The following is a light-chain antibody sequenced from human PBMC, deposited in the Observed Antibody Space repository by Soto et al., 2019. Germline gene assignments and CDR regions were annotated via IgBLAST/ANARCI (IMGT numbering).Light chain of an antibody. Sequence: EIVLTQSPATLSLSPGKRATLSCRASQSVSSYLAWYQQKPGQAPRLLIYNASNRATGIPARFSGSGSGTDFTLTISSLEPEDFAVYYCQQRSNWPGTFGQGTKVDIK. J-gene: IGKJ1*01. CDR3: QQRSNWPGT. CDR2: NAS. CDR1: QSVSSY. V-gene: IGKV3-11*01.